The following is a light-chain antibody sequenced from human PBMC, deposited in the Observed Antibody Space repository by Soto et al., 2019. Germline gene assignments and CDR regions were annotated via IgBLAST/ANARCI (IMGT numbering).Light chain of an antibody. V-gene: IGLV2-14*01. Sequence: QSALTQPASVSGSPGQSITISCTATSSDVGSFNYVSWYQHHPGKAPKLMIYEVTSRPSGVSNRFSGSKSGNTASLTISGLQAADEADYYCVSYATSTTLYVFGSGTKLTVL. CDR2: EVT. CDR1: SSDVGSFNY. CDR3: VSYATSTTLYV. J-gene: IGLJ1*01.